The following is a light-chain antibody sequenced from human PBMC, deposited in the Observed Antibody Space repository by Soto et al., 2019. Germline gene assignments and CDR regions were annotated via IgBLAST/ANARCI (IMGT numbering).Light chain of an antibody. J-gene: IGKJ1*01. CDR1: QSISNW. CDR2: DAS. CDR3: QQYNGYSWT. Sequence: GDRVTITCRASQSISNWLAWYQQKPGKAPKLLIYDASTLESGVPSRFSASGLGTEFTLTISSLQSEDFATYYCQQYNGYSWTFGQGTKVDIK. V-gene: IGKV1-5*01.